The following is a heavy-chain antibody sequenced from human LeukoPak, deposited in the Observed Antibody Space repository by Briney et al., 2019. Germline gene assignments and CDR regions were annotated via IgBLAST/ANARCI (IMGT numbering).Heavy chain of an antibody. CDR2: INPNSGGT. J-gene: IGHJ4*02. Sequence: ASVKVSCKASGYTFTGYYMHWVRQAPGQGLEWVGWINPNSGGTYYAQKFQGRVTMTRDTSISTAYMELSRLRSDDTAVYYCAREVSYGAGFDYWGQGTLVTVSS. CDR1: GYTFTGYY. D-gene: IGHD3-10*01. V-gene: IGHV1-2*02. CDR3: AREVSYGAGFDY.